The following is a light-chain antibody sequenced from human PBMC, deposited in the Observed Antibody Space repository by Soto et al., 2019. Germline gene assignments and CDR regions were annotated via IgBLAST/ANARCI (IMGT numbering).Light chain of an antibody. CDR3: QQYNNWPLYT. V-gene: IGKV3-15*01. Sequence: EIVMTQSPAILSVSPGEGATLSCRASQTVSSNLAWYQQRPGQAPSLLIYGASIRATGVPARFSGDGSGTEFTLTISSLQSEDFAVYYCQQYNNWPLYTFGQGTKVDIK. CDR1: QTVSSN. CDR2: GAS. J-gene: IGKJ2*01.